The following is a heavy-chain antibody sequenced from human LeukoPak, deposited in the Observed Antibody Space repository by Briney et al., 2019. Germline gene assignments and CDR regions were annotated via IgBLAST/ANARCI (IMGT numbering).Heavy chain of an antibody. CDR1: VYTFNTYW. J-gene: IGHJ4*02. V-gene: IGHV3-7*01. D-gene: IGHD3-10*01. Sequence: GGSVRLLCAASVYTFNTYWVTCVRQAPGQAPEWLAKIKPTGSGTYYADPVKGRFTISRDNAKNLLYLQMNSLRGDDTAVYYCGRFGYEAAIDLWGQGTLVTVSS. CDR3: GRFGYEAAIDL. CDR2: IKPTGSGT.